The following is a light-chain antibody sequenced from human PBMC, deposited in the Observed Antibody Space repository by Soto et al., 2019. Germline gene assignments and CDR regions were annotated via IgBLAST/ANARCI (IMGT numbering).Light chain of an antibody. V-gene: IGKV1-6*01. CDR3: LQDFNYPFT. Sequence: AIQLTQSPSSLSASVGDRVTITCRASQGIRNDLGWYQQKPGKAPKLLIYAASTFESGVTSRFSSSGSGTDFTLTISSLQPEDFATYYCLQDFNYPFTFGPGTKVDIK. J-gene: IGKJ3*01. CDR2: AAS. CDR1: QGIRND.